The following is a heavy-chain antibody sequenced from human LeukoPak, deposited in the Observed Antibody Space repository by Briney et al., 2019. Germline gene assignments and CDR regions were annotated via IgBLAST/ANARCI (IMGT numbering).Heavy chain of an antibody. CDR2: IKQDGSEK. V-gene: IGHV3-7*01. D-gene: IGHD4-23*01. CDR3: ASPGSAGGRWDFDY. J-gene: IGHJ4*02. Sequence: GGSLRLSCAASGFTFSTYWMSWVRQAPGKGLEWVANIKQDGSEKYYVDSVKGRFTISRDNAKNSLYLQMNSLRAEDTAAYYCASPGSAGGRWDFDYWGQGTLVTVSS. CDR1: GFTFSTYW.